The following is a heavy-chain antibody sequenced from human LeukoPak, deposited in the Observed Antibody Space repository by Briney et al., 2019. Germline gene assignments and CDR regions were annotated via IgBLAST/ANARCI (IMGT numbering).Heavy chain of an antibody. CDR1: GFSFSTYW. D-gene: IGHD6-13*01. CDR2: IDQGGSVR. Sequence: GGSLRLSCAASGFSFSTYWMSWVRQTPEKGLEFVANIDQGGSVRNYMDSLKGRCTISRDNAKKSLYLEINSLRADDTAVYYCARDPESSSFDLWGRGALVTVSS. J-gene: IGHJ4*02. CDR3: ARDPESSSFDL. V-gene: IGHV3-7*01.